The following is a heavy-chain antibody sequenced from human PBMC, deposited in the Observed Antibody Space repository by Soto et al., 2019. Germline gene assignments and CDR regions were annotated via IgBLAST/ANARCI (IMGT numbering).Heavy chain of an antibody. CDR3: ARLVHYYASRGYAEYYFDY. J-gene: IGHJ4*02. Sequence: QVQLQESGPGLVKPSQTLSLTCTVSGGSISSGGYFWSWIRQHPGKGLEWIGYIYYTGSANYNPFLTGRITRSGYVSKNQFSLQLRSVTADATAVYYWARLVHYYASRGYAEYYFDYFGQGTLVTVAA. V-gene: IGHV4-31*03. D-gene: IGHD3-22*01. CDR2: IYYTGSA. CDR1: GGSISSGGYF.